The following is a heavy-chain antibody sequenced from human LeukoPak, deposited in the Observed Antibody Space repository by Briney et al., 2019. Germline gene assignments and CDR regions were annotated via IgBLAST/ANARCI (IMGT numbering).Heavy chain of an antibody. CDR3: ASISYSYGYHF. CDR1: GFTFSSYS. Sequence: GGSLRLSCAASGFTFSSYSMNWVRQAPGKGLEWFSSISSSSSYIYYADSVKGRFTISRDNAKNSLYLQMNSLRAEDTAVYYCASISYSYGYHFWGQGTLVTVSS. CDR2: ISSSSSYI. D-gene: IGHD5-18*01. J-gene: IGHJ4*02. V-gene: IGHV3-21*01.